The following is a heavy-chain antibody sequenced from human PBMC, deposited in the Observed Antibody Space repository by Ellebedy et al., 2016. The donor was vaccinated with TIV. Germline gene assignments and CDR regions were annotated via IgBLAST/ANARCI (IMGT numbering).Heavy chain of an antibody. CDR1: GFNFSDHY. CDR3: GRVSFVNHFTDALDF. CDR2: SRTKVYSYTP. J-gene: IGHJ3*01. Sequence: GESLKISXTASGFNFSDHYMDWVRQAPGKGLEWPGRSRTKVYSYTPEYAASVKGRFTISRDDSKNSMYLQMNSLQSEDTALYYCGRVSFVNHFTDALDFWGQGTMVTVSS. V-gene: IGHV3-72*01. D-gene: IGHD1-14*01.